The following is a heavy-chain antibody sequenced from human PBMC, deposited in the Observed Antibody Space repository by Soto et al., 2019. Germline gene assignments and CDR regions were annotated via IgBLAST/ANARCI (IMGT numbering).Heavy chain of an antibody. D-gene: IGHD4-17*01. CDR3: ARGGYGDYNYFDY. CDR1: GGSISSYY. CDR2: IYYSGST. Sequence: SETLSLTCTVSGGSISSYYWSWIRQPPGKGLEWIGYIYYSGSTNYNPSLKSRVTISVDTSKNQFSLKLSSVTAADTAVYYCARGGYGDYNYFDYWGQGTLVTVSS. V-gene: IGHV4-59*01. J-gene: IGHJ4*02.